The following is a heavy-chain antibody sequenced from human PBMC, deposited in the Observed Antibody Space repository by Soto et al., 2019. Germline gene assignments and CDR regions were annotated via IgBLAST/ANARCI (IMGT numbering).Heavy chain of an antibody. CDR2: ISSSSSTI. Sequence: GGSLRLSCAASGFTFSSYSMNWVRQAPGKGLEWVSYISSSSSTIYYADSVKGRFTISRDNAKNSLYLQMNSLRDEDTAVYYCGAAGTSAYYYGMDVWGQGTTVTVSS. CDR3: GAAGTSAYYYGMDV. V-gene: IGHV3-48*02. J-gene: IGHJ6*02. D-gene: IGHD6-13*01. CDR1: GFTFSSYS.